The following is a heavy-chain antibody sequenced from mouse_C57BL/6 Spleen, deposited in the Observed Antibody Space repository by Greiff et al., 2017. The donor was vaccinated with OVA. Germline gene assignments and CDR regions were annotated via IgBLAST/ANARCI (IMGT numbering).Heavy chain of an antibody. CDR1: GFTFSSYA. Sequence: EVKLVESGEGLVKPGGSLKLSCAASGFTFSSYAMSWVRQTPEKRLEWVAYISSGGDYIYYADTVKGRFTISRDNARNTLYLQMSSLKSEDTAKYYCTREDYGSRYFDYWGQGTTLTVSS. J-gene: IGHJ2*01. CDR3: TREDYGSRYFDY. CDR2: ISSGGDYI. D-gene: IGHD1-1*01. V-gene: IGHV5-9-1*02.